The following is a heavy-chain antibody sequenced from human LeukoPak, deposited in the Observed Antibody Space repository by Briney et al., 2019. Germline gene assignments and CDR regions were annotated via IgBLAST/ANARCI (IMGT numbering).Heavy chain of an antibody. Sequence: ASVRVSCKASGYTFTGYYMHWVRQAPGQGLEWMGWINPNSGGTNYAQKFQGRVTMTRDTSISTAYMELSRLRSEDTAVYYCARVILGERWLQWDWWFDPWGQGTLVTVSS. V-gene: IGHV1-2*02. CDR3: ARVILGERWLQWDWWFDP. J-gene: IGHJ5*02. CDR2: INPNSGGT. CDR1: GYTFTGYY. D-gene: IGHD5-24*01.